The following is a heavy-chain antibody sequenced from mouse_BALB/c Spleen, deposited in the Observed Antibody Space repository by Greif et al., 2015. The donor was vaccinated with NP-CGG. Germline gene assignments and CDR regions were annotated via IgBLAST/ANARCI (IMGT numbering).Heavy chain of an antibody. D-gene: IGHD2-1*01. CDR2: IDPENGNT. Sequence: EVQLQQSGAELVRPGALVKLSCKASGFNIKDYYMHWVKQRPEQGLEWIGWIDPENGNTIYDPKFQGKASTTADTSSNTAYLQLSSLTSEDTAVYYCAYGNYFDYWGQGTTLTVPS. V-gene: IGHV14-1*02. CDR3: AYGNYFDY. J-gene: IGHJ2*01. CDR1: GFNIKDYY.